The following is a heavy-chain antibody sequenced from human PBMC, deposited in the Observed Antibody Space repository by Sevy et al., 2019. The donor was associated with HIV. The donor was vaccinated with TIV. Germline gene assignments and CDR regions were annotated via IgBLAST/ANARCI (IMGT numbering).Heavy chain of an antibody. D-gene: IGHD2-2*02. CDR1: GFTVSSNY. V-gene: IGHV3-53*01. Sequence: GGSLRLSCAASGFTVSSNYMSWVRQAPGKGLEWVSVIYSGGSTYYADSVKGRVTISRDNSKNTLYLQTNSLRAEDTAVYYCARDRTRYCSSTSCYTVYFDYWGQGTLVTVSS. CDR3: ARDRTRYCSSTSCYTVYFDY. CDR2: IYSGGST. J-gene: IGHJ4*02.